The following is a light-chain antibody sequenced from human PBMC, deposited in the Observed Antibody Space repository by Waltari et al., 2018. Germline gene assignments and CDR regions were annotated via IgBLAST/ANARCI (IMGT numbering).Light chain of an antibody. J-gene: IGKJ3*01. CDR3: QHYGSSPLFT. V-gene: IGKV3-20*01. CDR1: QSVPSTY. CDR2: GGS. Sequence: EIVLTQSSDTLSLSPGETVTLSCRASQSVPSTYLAWYQQRHGQAPRLVIYGGSRRATGIPDRFSGRGSGIDFTLTISRLEPEDFAVYYCQHYGSSPLFTFGPGTRVDVK.